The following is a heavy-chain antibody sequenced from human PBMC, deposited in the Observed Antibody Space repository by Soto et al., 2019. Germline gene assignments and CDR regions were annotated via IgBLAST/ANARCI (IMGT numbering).Heavy chain of an antibody. CDR3: TTHIVVVPAAIRPYYYYYGMDV. Sequence: GSLRLSCAASGFTFSNAWMSWVRQAPGKGLEWVGRIKSKTDGGTTDYAAPVKGRFTISRDDSKNTLYLQMNSLKTEDTAVYYCTTHIVVVPAAIRPYYYYYGMDVWGQGTTVTVSS. CDR2: IKSKTDGGTT. J-gene: IGHJ6*02. CDR1: GFTFSNAW. D-gene: IGHD2-2*01. V-gene: IGHV3-15*01.